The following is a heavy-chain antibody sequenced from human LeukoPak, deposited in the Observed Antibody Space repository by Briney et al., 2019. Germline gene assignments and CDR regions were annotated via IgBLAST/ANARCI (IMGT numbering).Heavy chain of an antibody. Sequence: SETLSLTCAVSGGSISSSNWWSWIRQPPGKGLEWIGEINHSGSTNYNPSLKSRVTISVDTSKNQFSLKLSSVTAADTAAYYCARVGLGIEADYFDYWGQGTLVTVSS. J-gene: IGHJ4*02. CDR1: GGSISSSNW. CDR3: ARVGLGIEADYFDY. D-gene: IGHD7-27*01. V-gene: IGHV4-4*02. CDR2: INHSGST.